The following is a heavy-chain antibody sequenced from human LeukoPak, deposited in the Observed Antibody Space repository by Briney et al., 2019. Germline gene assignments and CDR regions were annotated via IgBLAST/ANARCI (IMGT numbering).Heavy chain of an antibody. V-gene: IGHV3-23*01. CDR1: GFTFSSYA. CDR2: LSDSGTST. Sequence: PGGSLRLSCAASGFTFSSYAMSWVRQAPGKGLEWVSVLSDSGTSTYYADSVKGRFTISRDNSKNTLYLQMNSLRAEDTAVYYCAKDYVLWFGVEDAFDIWGQGTMVTVSS. CDR3: AKDYVLWFGVEDAFDI. J-gene: IGHJ3*02. D-gene: IGHD3-10*01.